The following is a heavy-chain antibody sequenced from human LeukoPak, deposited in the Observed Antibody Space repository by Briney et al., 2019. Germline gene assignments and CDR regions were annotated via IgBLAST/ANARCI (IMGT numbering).Heavy chain of an antibody. Sequence: GASVNVSCKASGGTFSSYAISWVRQAPGQGLEWMGRIIPILGIANYAQKFQGRVTITADKSTSTAYMELSSLRSEDTAVYYCARAGTYYYDSPPFDYWGQGTLVTVSS. D-gene: IGHD3-22*01. CDR2: IIPILGIA. CDR1: GGTFSSYA. V-gene: IGHV1-69*04. CDR3: ARAGTYYYDSPPFDY. J-gene: IGHJ4*02.